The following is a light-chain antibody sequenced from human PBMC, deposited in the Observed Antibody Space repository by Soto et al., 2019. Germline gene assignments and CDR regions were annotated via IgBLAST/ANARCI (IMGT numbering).Light chain of an antibody. Sequence: QSVLTQPPSASGTPGQRATISCSGSSSNIGSNTVNWYQQLPGTAPKLLIYSNNQRPSGVPDRFSGSKSGTSASLAISGLQSEDEADYYCAAWDDRLNGPVFGGGINLTVL. V-gene: IGLV1-44*01. CDR2: SNN. CDR3: AAWDDRLNGPV. J-gene: IGLJ2*01. CDR1: SSNIGSNT.